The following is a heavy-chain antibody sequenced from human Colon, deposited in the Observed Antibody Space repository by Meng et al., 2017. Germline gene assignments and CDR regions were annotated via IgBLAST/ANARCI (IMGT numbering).Heavy chain of an antibody. J-gene: IGHJ5*02. CDR3: ARGGTTHQLVRSSWFDP. CDR2: ISSSGSPR. Sequence: GESLKISCAASRFSFSNYEMNWVRQAPGKGLEWISYISSSGSPREYADSVKGRFTISRDNAKNSLYLQMNSLRVEDTAVYYCARGGTTHQLVRSSWFDPWGQGTRVTVSS. V-gene: IGHV3-48*03. CDR1: RFSFSNYE. D-gene: IGHD6-13*01.